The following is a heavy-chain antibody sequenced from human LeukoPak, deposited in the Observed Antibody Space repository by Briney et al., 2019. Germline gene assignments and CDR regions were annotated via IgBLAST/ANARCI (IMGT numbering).Heavy chain of an antibody. V-gene: IGHV1-8*01. CDR1: GYTFTSYD. CDR3: ARGRGIVGATTKGNWFDP. CDR2: MNPNSGNT. J-gene: IGHJ5*02. Sequence: GASVKVSCKASGYTFTSYDINWVRQATGQGLEWMGWMNPNSGNTGYAQKFQGRVTMTRNTSISTAYMELSSLRSEDTAVYYCARGRGIVGATTKGNWFDPRGQGTLVTVSS. D-gene: IGHD1-26*01.